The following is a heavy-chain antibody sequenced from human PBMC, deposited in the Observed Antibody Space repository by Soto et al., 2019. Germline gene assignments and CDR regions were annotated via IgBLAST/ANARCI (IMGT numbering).Heavy chain of an antibody. CDR3: AGDPSYYYGSGSHEALDY. V-gene: IGHV3-11*01. CDR1: GFPFYDYY. Sequence: GGSMRISCAASGFPFYDYYMSWICQAPGKGLEWVSYISSSGSTIYYADSVKGRFTISRDNAKNSLYLQMNSLRAEDTAVYYCAGDPSYYYGSGSHEALDYWGQGTLVTVSS. D-gene: IGHD3-10*01. CDR2: ISSSGSTI. J-gene: IGHJ4*02.